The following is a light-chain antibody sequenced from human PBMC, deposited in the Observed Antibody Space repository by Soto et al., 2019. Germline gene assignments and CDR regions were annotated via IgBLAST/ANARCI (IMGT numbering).Light chain of an antibody. J-gene: IGKJ1*01. CDR2: GXS. CDR3: QQTYSASYT. V-gene: IGKV1-39*01. Sequence: IQMLQSPPSLSAYCXDSVLISSRASESVSNYLNXXQHXXGXAPNXXXYGXSRLQTGVPSRCSGSGSATDFTLTVSSMQPEYGATYYCQQTYSASYTVGQGTKVDI. CDR1: ESVSNY.